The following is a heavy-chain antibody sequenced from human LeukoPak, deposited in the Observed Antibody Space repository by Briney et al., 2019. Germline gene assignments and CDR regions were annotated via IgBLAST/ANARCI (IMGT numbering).Heavy chain of an antibody. Sequence: GGSLRLSCAASGFTFSTYAIHWVRQAPGKGLEWVAVIWFDGSEEYYADSVKGRFIISRDNSKSTSNLQLNSLRAEDTAVYYCAREGDSRWGELSPWGQGTLVTVSS. CDR1: GFTFSTYA. D-gene: IGHD3-16*02. CDR2: IWFDGSEE. CDR3: AREGDSRWGELSP. J-gene: IGHJ1*01. V-gene: IGHV3-33*01.